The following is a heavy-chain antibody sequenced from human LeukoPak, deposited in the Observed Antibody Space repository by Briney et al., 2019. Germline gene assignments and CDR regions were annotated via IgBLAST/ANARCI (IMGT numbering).Heavy chain of an antibody. D-gene: IGHD3-16*01. V-gene: IGHV4-39*01. CDR3: ARLLGGGACFDY. Sequence: SETLSLTCTVSGGSISSSSYYWGWIRQPPGKGLEWIGSIYYSGSTYYNPSLKSRVTISVDTSKNQFSLKLSSVTAADTAVYYCARLLGGGACFDYWGQGTLVTVSS. CDR1: GGSISSSSYY. CDR2: IYYSGST. J-gene: IGHJ4*02.